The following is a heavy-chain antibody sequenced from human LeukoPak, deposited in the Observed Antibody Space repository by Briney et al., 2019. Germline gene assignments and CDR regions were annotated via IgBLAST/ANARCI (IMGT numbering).Heavy chain of an antibody. CDR3: ARDLRASPYYDFWSGSSYYYGMDV. V-gene: IGHV1-2*02. CDR1: GYTFTGYY. CDR2: INPNSGGT. J-gene: IGHJ6*02. D-gene: IGHD3-3*01. Sequence: VASVKVSCKASGYTFTGYYMHWVRQAPGQGLEWMGWINPNSGGTNYAQKFQGRVTMTRDTSISTAYMELSRLRSDDTAVYYCARDLRASPYYDFWSGSSYYYGMDVWGQGTTVTVSS.